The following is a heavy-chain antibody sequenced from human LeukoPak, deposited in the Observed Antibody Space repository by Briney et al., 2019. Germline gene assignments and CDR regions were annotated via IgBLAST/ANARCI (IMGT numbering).Heavy chain of an antibody. V-gene: IGHV1-18*01. D-gene: IGHD3-3*01. CDR2: IGAYNGNT. J-gene: IGHJ4*02. Sequence: ASVKVSYKASGYTFTSYGISWVRQAPGQGLEWMGWIGAYNGNTNYAQKLQGRVTMTTDTSTSTAYMELRSLRSDDTAVYYCARDAEDDFWSGYPYFDYWGQGTLVTVSS. CDR3: ARDAEDDFWSGYPYFDY. CDR1: GYTFTSYG.